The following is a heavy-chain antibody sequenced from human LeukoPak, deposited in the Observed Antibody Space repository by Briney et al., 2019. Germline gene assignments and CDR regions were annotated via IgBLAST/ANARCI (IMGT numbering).Heavy chain of an antibody. CDR1: GFTFSSYS. D-gene: IGHD1-1*01. J-gene: IGHJ6*03. V-gene: IGHV3-21*01. CDR2: ISDSSSYT. CDR3: ARARYNWNDGYYYHYMDV. Sequence: GGSLRLSCAASGFTFSSYSIKCVRQAPGKGLECVSCISDSSSYTYFTESVKGRFTISRDNAKNSLYLQMNSLRAEDTAVYYCARARYNWNDGYYYHYMDVWGKGTTVTVSS.